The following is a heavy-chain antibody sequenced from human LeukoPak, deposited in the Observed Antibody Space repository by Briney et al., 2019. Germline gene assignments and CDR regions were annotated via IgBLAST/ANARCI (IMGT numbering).Heavy chain of an antibody. CDR1: GYSFTSHW. Sequence: GESLKISCKGSGYSFTSHWIGWVRQMPGKGLEWMGIIFPGDSDTRYSPSFQGQVTISADRSIRTAYLQWSSLKASDTAMYYCARRELAGGSYYWGQGTMVTVSS. J-gene: IGHJ4*03. V-gene: IGHV5-51*01. CDR3: ARRELAGGSYY. D-gene: IGHD1-26*01. CDR2: IFPGDSDT.